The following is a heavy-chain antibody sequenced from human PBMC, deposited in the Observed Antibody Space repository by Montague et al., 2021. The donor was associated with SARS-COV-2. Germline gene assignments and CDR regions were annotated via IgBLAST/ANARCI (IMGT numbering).Heavy chain of an antibody. Sequence: SQTLSLTCAVYGGSFSGYYWSWIRQPPGKGLEWIGEINHSGSTNYNPSLKSRVTISMDTSKNQFSLKLSSVTAADTAVYHCARGVRQLGVRYYYYYIDVWDKGTTVTVSS. CDR3: ARGVRQLGVRYYYYYIDV. D-gene: IGHD6-6*01. CDR1: GGSFSGYY. J-gene: IGHJ6*03. CDR2: INHSGST. V-gene: IGHV4-34*01.